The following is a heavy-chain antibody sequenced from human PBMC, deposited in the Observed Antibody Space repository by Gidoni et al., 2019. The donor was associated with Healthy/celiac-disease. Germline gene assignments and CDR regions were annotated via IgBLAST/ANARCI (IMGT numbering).Heavy chain of an antibody. D-gene: IGHD2-15*01. J-gene: IGHJ6*02. CDR3: ARYGYCSGGSCQAGGMDV. CDR1: GYTFTGYY. Sequence: QVQLVQSGAAVKKPGASVTVSCKASGYTFTGYYLHWVRQAPGQGLEWMGWTNPNSGGTNYAQKFQGWVTMTRDTSISTAYMELSRLRSDDTAVYYCARYGYCSGGSCQAGGMDVWGQGTTVTVSS. CDR2: TNPNSGGT. V-gene: IGHV1-2*04.